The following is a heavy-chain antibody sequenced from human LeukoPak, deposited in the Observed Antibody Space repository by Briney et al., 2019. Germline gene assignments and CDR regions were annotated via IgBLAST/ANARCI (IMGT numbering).Heavy chain of an antibody. CDR3: ARDAVDTANAV. J-gene: IGHJ6*02. CDR2: INSDGSIT. V-gene: IGHV3-74*01. D-gene: IGHD5-18*01. Sequence: GGSLRLSCAASGFTFTTYWMHRVRQAPGKGLVWVSHINSDGSITSYADSVKGRFTISRDNAKNTLYLQMNSLRAEDTAVYYCARDAVDTANAVWGQGTTVTVSS. CDR1: GFTFTTYW.